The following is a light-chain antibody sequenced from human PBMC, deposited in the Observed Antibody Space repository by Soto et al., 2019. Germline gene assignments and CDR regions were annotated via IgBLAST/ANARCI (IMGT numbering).Light chain of an antibody. J-gene: IGKJ1*01. V-gene: IGKV3-20*01. CDR2: GAS. Sequence: EIVLSQSPGTLSLTKGERATLSCRTSQSIKNNDLAWYQQKLGQAPRLLIYGASSRATAVPDRFSGSGSGTDFTLSISSLEPEDFAVYYCQQYDGSSTFGQGTKVDIK. CDR3: QQYDGSST. CDR1: QSIKNND.